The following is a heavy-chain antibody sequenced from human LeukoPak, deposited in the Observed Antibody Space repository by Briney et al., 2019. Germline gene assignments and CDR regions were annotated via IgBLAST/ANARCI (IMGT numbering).Heavy chain of an antibody. CDR1: GFTFSSYA. D-gene: IGHD1-26*01. CDR2: VSISGGT. V-gene: IGHV3-23*01. J-gene: IGHJ4*02. Sequence: GGSLRLSCAASGFTFSSYAMSWVRQVPGRGMQWVSSVSISGGTYYEDSVRGRFTISRDDSKNTVYLQVDSLTAEDTAIYYCTKGAGRRSGTKVFDYWGQGTLVTVSS. CDR3: TKGAGRRSGTKVFDY.